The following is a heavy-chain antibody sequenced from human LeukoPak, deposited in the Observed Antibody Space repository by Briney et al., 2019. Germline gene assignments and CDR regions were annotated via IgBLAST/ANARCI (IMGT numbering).Heavy chain of an antibody. J-gene: IGHJ5*02. V-gene: IGHV3-23*01. D-gene: IGHD3-22*01. CDR1: GFTFSSYA. CDR3: AKWTSYYYDSSGPNPSWFDP. CDR2: ISGSGGST. Sequence: PGGSLRLSCAASGFTFSSYAMSWVRQAPGKGLEWVSAISGSGGSTYYADSVKGRFTISRDNSKNTLCLQMNSLRAEDTAVYYCAKWTSYYYDSSGPNPSWFDPWGQGTLVTVSS.